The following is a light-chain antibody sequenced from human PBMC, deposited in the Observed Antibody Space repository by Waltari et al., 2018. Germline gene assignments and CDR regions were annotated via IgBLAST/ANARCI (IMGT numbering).Light chain of an antibody. V-gene: IGKV3-20*01. CDR1: QSIGRY. Sequence: EIVLTQSPGTLSLSPGERATLSCRASQSIGRYLVWYPQKPGQAPRLLINGASSRAAGIPDGFSGSGSGTDFSLTISRLEPEDFAVYYCQNHERLPAVFGQGTKVEIK. J-gene: IGKJ1*01. CDR3: QNHERLPAV. CDR2: GAS.